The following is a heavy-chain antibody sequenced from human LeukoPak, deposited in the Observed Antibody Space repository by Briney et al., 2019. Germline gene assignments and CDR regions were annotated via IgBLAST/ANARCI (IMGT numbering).Heavy chain of an antibody. D-gene: IGHD3-10*01. J-gene: IGHJ4*02. V-gene: IGHV3-53*01. CDR1: GFTVSSNS. Sequence: PGGSLRLSCTVSGFTVSSNSMSWVRQAPGKGLEWVSFIYSDNTHYSDSVKGRFTISRDNAKNSLYLQMNSLRAEDTAVYYCARDYYGSGSYFNWGQGTLVTVSS. CDR3: ARDYYGSGSYFN. CDR2: IYSDNT.